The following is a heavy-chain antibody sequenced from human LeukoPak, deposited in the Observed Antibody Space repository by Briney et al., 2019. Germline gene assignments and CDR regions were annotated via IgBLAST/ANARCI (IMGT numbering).Heavy chain of an antibody. J-gene: IGHJ3*02. V-gene: IGHV4-39*07. CDR2: IYYSGST. CDR1: GGSISSSSYY. Sequence: SETLSLTCTVSGGSISSSSYYWGWIRQPPGKGLEWIGSIYYSGSTYYNPSLKSRVTISVDTSKNQFSLKLSSVTAADTAVYYCARVSLPAGYSSGGGAFDIWGQGTIVTVSS. CDR3: ARVSLPAGYSSGGGAFDI. D-gene: IGHD6-19*01.